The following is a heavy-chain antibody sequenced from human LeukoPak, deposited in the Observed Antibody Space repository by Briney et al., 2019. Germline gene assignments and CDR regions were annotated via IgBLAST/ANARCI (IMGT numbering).Heavy chain of an antibody. CDR2: ITGSGEKT. D-gene: IGHD6-25*01. Sequence: GGSLRLSCAASGFTFSSYAMNWVRQAPGHGLHWVSAITGSGEKTYYADSEKGRFTVSRDNSKNTLYLQMNSLRAEDTALYYCAKDRVTRYSGYGLGDDWGQGTLVSVSS. J-gene: IGHJ4*02. CDR1: GFTFSSYA. CDR3: AKDRVTRYSGYGLGDD. V-gene: IGHV3-23*01.